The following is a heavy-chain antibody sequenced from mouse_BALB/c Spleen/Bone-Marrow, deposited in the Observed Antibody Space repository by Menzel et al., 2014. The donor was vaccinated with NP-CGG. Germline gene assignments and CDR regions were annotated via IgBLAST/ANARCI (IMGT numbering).Heavy chain of an antibody. V-gene: IGHV1S34*01. CDR3: ARDYGNLYYFDY. CDR1: GYSFTGYY. D-gene: IGHD2-1*01. CDR2: ISCYNGAT. J-gene: IGHJ2*01. Sequence: LVKTGASVKISCKASGYSFTGYYVHWVKQSLGKSLEWIGYISCYNGATSYNQKFKGKATFTVDTSSSTAYMQFNSLTSEDSAVYYCARDYGNLYYFDYWGQGTTLTVSS.